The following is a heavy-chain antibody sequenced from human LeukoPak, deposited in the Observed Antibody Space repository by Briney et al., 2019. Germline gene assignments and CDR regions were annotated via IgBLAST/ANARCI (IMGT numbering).Heavy chain of an antibody. Sequence: SVKVSCKASGGTFSSDAISWVRQAPGQGLEWMGRIIPILGIANYAQKFQGRVTITADKSTSAAYMELSSLRSEDTAVYYCAESYYYGSGGPTPAAYGMDVWGQGTTVTVSS. V-gene: IGHV1-69*04. CDR3: AESYYYGSGGPTPAAYGMDV. CDR1: GGTFSSDA. CDR2: IIPILGIA. D-gene: IGHD3-10*01. J-gene: IGHJ6*02.